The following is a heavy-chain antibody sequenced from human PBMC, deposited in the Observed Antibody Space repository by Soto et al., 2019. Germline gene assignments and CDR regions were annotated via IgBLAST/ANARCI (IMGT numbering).Heavy chain of an antibody. Sequence: GGSLRLSCAASGFTFSSYAMSWVRQAPGKGLEWVSAISGSGGSTYYADSVKGRFTISRDNSKNTLYLQMNSLRAEDTAVYYCAKEGCSGGSCYSHFDYWGQGTLVTVSS. V-gene: IGHV3-23*01. CDR3: AKEGCSGGSCYSHFDY. CDR1: GFTFSSYA. J-gene: IGHJ4*02. CDR2: ISGSGGST. D-gene: IGHD2-15*01.